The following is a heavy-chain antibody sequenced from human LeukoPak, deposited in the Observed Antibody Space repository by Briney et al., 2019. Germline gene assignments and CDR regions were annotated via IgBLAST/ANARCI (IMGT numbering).Heavy chain of an antibody. CDR3: ARGPYSSDWGYFDY. Sequence: SETLSLTCAVYGGSFSGYYWSWIRQPPGKGLEWIGEINHSGSTNYNPSLKSRVTISVDTSKNQFSLKLSSVTAADTAVYYCARGPYSSDWGYFDYWGQGTLVTVSS. CDR2: INHSGST. V-gene: IGHV4-34*01. D-gene: IGHD6-19*01. J-gene: IGHJ4*02. CDR1: GGSFSGYY.